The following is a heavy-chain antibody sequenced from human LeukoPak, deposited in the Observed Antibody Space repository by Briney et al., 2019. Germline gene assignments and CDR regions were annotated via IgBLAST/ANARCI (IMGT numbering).Heavy chain of an antibody. CDR3: ARSQPDYGDYSY. J-gene: IGHJ4*02. V-gene: IGHV4-59*08. D-gene: IGHD4-17*01. CDR1: GGSISSYY. Sequence: SGTLSLTCTVSGGSISSYYWSWIRQPPGKGLEWIGYIYYSGSTNYNPSLKSRVTISVDTSKNQFSLKLSSVTAADTAVYYCARSQPDYGDYSYWGQGTLVTVSS. CDR2: IYYSGST.